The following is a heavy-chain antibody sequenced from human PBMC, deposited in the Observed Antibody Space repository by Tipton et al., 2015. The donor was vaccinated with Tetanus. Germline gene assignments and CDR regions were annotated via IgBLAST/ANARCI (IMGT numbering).Heavy chain of an antibody. V-gene: IGHV4-59*01. CDR2: IYYTGRT. CDR1: GGSISNYY. J-gene: IGHJ4*02. D-gene: IGHD2-8*01. Sequence: LRLSCTVSGGSISNYYWSWIRQPPGKRLEWIGYIYYTGRTDYNPSLKSRATISLDTSKNQFSLKLSSVTAADTAVYYCARTQGSALIDYWGQGTLVTVSS. CDR3: ARTQGSALIDY.